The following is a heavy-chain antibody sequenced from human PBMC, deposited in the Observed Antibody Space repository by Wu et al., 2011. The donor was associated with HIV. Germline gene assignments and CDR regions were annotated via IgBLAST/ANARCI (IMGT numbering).Heavy chain of an antibody. CDR3: ARDRGPRWLQLRDFSYYGMDV. D-gene: IGHD5-24*01. CDR2: INPSGGST. J-gene: IGHJ6*02. CDR1: GYTFTSYY. Sequence: QVQLVQSGAEVKKPGASVKVSCKASGYTFTSYYMHWVRQAPGQGLEWMGIINPSGGSTSYAQKFQGRVTMTRDTSTSTVYMELSSLRSEDTAVYYCARDRGPRWLQLRDFSYYGMDVWGQGTTVTVSS. V-gene: IGHV1-46*01.